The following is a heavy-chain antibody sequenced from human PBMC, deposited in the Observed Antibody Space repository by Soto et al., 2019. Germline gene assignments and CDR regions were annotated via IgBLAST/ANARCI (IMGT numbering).Heavy chain of an antibody. J-gene: IGHJ4*02. CDR2: LGTVGA. V-gene: IGHV3-23*01. Sequence: VHLLESGGGLVQPGGSLKLSCVGSGFIFSAHAITWVRQAPGKGLEWVSALGTVGAFYADSVKGRFTISRDNSKNTVTLEMNSLRADDTAIYYCARDLTTHDYWGQGTVVTVSS. CDR3: ARDLTTHDY. CDR1: GFIFSAHA.